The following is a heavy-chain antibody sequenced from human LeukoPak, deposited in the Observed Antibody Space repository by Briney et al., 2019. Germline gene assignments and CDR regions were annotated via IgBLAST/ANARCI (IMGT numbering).Heavy chain of an antibody. CDR3: ARHLTIAAAGTFDY. CDR2: MYYSGST. Sequence: SETLSLTCTVSGGSMTSYYWSWVRQPPGQGLEWIGYMYYSGSTNYNPSLKSRLTISVDTSKNQFSLKRSSVTAADTAVYYCARHLTIAAAGTFDYWGQGTLVTVSS. D-gene: IGHD6-13*01. V-gene: IGHV4-59*08. J-gene: IGHJ4*02. CDR1: GGSMTSYY.